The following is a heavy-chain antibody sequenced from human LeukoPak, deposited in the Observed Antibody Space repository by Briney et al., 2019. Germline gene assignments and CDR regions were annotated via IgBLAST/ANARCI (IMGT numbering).Heavy chain of an antibody. CDR1: GYTFTSYG. CDR2: ISAYNGNT. CDR3: ARYYSGWYNYYYYGMDV. D-gene: IGHD6-19*01. V-gene: IGHV1-18*01. J-gene: IGHJ6*02. Sequence: ASVKVSCKASGYTFTSYGISWVRQAPGQGLEWMGWISAYNGNTNYAQKLQGRGTMTTDTSTSTAYMELRSLRSDDTAVYYCARYYSGWYNYYYYGMDVWGQGTTVTVSS.